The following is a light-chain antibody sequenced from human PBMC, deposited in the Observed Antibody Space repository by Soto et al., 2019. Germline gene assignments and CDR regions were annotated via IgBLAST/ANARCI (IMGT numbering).Light chain of an antibody. V-gene: IGLV2-23*02. CDR1: SSDVGSHNF. CDR3: YSYVGSIS. Sequence: QSALTQPASVSGSPGQSITISCTGTSSDVGSHNFVSWYQQHLGKAPELMIYEVNKRPSGVSNRFSGSKSGNTASLTISGLQAEDETDYYCYSYVGSISFGGGTKLTVL. CDR2: EVN. J-gene: IGLJ2*01.